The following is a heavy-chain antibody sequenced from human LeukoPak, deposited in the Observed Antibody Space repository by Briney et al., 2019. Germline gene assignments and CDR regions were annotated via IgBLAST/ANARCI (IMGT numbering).Heavy chain of an antibody. Sequence: SGRSLRLSCAASGFTFSRNAMSWVRQAPGKGLEWVSSISGSGGSTYYADSVKGRFTISRDNSKNTLYLQMNSLRAEDTALYYCAKGPRPYSGSYHFDYWGQGTLVTVSS. CDR2: ISGSGGST. J-gene: IGHJ4*02. D-gene: IGHD1-26*01. CDR3: AKGPRPYSGSYHFDY. V-gene: IGHV3-23*01. CDR1: GFTFSRNA.